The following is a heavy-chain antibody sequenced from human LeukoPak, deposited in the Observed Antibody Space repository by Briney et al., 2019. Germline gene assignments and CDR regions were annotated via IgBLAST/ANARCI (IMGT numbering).Heavy chain of an antibody. CDR2: ISYDGSIK. Sequence: GGSLRLSCAASGFTFSSIGMHWVRQAPGKGLEWVAVISYDGSIKYYADSVKGRFTISRDNSKNTLYLRMDSLRAEDTAVYYCAKDRFSYGYYFDYWGQGTLVTVSS. D-gene: IGHD4-17*01. CDR3: AKDRFSYGYYFDY. J-gene: IGHJ4*02. CDR1: GFTFSSIG. V-gene: IGHV3-30*18.